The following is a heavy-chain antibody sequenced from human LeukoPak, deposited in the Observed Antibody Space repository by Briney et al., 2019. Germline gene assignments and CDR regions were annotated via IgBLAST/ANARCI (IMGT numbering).Heavy chain of an antibody. D-gene: IGHD6-19*01. Sequence: SGTLSLTCAVSGVSISSSNWWSWVRQPPGKGLEWIGQIFHSGSTNYKPSLKSRVTISIDKSKNHFSLKLNSVTAADTAVYYCTTTSGWTGGWFDPWGQGTLVTVSS. CDR1: GVSISSSNW. CDR3: TTTSGWTGGWFDP. V-gene: IGHV4-4*02. CDR2: IFHSGST. J-gene: IGHJ5*02.